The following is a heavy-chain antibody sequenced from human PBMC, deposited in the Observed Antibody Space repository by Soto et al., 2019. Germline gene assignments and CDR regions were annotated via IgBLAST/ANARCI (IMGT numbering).Heavy chain of an antibody. CDR2: IYYSGST. CDR3: ARSNVGYCSGGSCPFDY. J-gene: IGHJ4*02. CDR1: GGSISSGGYY. V-gene: IGHV4-31*03. D-gene: IGHD2-15*01. Sequence: QVQLQESGPGLVKPSQTLSLTCTVSGGSISSGGYYWSWIRQHPGKGLEWIGYIYYSGSTYYNPSLKSRVTIPVDPSKNQFSLKLSSVTAADTAVYYCARSNVGYCSGGSCPFDYWGQGTLVTVSS.